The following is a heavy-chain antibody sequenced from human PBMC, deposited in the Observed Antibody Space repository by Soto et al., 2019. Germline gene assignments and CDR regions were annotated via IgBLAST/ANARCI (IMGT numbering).Heavy chain of an antibody. CDR3: ATRPRRYAPGIYNLTPSLHY. CDR2: FDPGSGST. J-gene: IGHJ4*02. CDR1: GYCLTELS. Sequence: QVQLVQSGAEVKKPGASVKVSCKVSGYCLTELSMHWVRQAPGKGLEWLGGFDPGSGSTVYAQRFEDRVRMTEDASAGTGFMDLGSLRSDDTAIYYCATRPRRYAPGIYNLTPSLHYWAQGSLLTVSS. V-gene: IGHV1-24*01. D-gene: IGHD3-10*01.